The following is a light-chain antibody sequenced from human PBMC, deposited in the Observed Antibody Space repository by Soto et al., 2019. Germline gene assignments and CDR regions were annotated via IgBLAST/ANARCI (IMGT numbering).Light chain of an antibody. CDR3: QQYGSSPRT. CDR1: QSVSSSY. Sequence: EIVLTQSPGTLSLSPGERANLSCRASQSVSSSYLAWYQQKPGQAPRLLIYGASSRATGIPDRFSGSGSGTDFTLTISRLEPEDFAVYYCQQYGSSPRTFGQGTNVEL. CDR2: GAS. J-gene: IGKJ1*01. V-gene: IGKV3-20*01.